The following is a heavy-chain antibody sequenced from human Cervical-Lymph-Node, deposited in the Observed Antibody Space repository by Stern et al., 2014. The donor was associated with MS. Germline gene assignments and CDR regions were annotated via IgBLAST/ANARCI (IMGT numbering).Heavy chain of an antibody. J-gene: IGHJ4*02. Sequence: QDQLVQSGAELKKPGASVKVSCKASGFALTSAGISWVRQAPGQGLEWMGWISAYNVNTNYAQRFQDRVNMTTDTSTSTAYMELRSLRSDDTAVYYCARHSIKGYNRFDTWGQGTLVTVSS. CDR2: ISAYNVNT. CDR3: ARHSIKGYNRFDT. D-gene: IGHD5-24*01. CDR1: GFALTSAG. V-gene: IGHV1-18*01.